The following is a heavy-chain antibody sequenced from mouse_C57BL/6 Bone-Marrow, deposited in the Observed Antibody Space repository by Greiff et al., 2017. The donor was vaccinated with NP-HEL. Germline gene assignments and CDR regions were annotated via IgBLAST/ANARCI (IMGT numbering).Heavy chain of an antibody. V-gene: IGHV1-20*01. J-gene: IGHJ2*01. CDR3: ARSPYFDY. CDR1: GYSFTGYF. Sequence: EVMLMESGPELVKPGDSVKISCKASGYSFTGYFMNWVMQSHGKSLEWIGRINPYNGDTFYNQKFKGKATLTVDKSSSTAHMELRSLTSEDSAVYYCARSPYFDYWGQGTTLTVSS. CDR2: INPYNGDT.